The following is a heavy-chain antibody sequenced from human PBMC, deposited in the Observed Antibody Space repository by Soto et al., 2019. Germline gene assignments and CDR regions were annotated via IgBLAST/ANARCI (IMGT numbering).Heavy chain of an antibody. CDR2: MNPNSGNT. V-gene: IGHV1-8*01. CDR3: ARGRELWFGELFVGRSGPHMDV. Sequence: ASVKVSCKASGYTFTSYDINWVRQATGQGLEWMGWMNPNSGNTGYAQKFQGRVTMTRNTSISTAYMELSSLRSEDTAVYYCARGRELWFGELFVGRSGPHMDVWGKGTTVTVSS. D-gene: IGHD3-10*01. J-gene: IGHJ6*03. CDR1: GYTFTSYD.